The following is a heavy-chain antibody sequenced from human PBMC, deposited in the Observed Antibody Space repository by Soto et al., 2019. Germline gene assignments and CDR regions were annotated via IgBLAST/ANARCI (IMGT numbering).Heavy chain of an antibody. CDR3: ASHIVVVVAATPGWFDP. CDR1: GGSISSSSYY. D-gene: IGHD2-15*01. V-gene: IGHV4-39*01. J-gene: IGHJ5*02. Sequence: PSETLSLTCTVSGGSISSSSYYWGWIRQPPGKGLEWIGSIYYSGSTYYNPSLKSRVTISVETSKNQFSRKLSSVTAADTAVYYCASHIVVVVAATPGWFDPWGQGTLVTVSS. CDR2: IYYSGST.